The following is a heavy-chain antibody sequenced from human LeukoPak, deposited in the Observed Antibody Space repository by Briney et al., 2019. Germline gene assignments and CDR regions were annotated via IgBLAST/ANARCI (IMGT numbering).Heavy chain of an antibody. D-gene: IGHD5-12*01. Sequence: ASVKVSCKASGYTFTSYGISWVRQAPGQGLEWMGWISAYNGNTNYAQKLQGRVTMTTDTSTSTAYMGLRSLRSDDTAVYYCARDLGDIVATIPDYWGQGTLVTVSS. CDR3: ARDLGDIVATIPDY. CDR2: ISAYNGNT. V-gene: IGHV1-18*01. CDR1: GYTFTSYG. J-gene: IGHJ4*02.